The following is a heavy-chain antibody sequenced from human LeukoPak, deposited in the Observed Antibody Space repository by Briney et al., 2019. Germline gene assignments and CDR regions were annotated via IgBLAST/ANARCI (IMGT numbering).Heavy chain of an antibody. D-gene: IGHD3-10*01. CDR3: ARDGPNYYGSGSHYY. V-gene: IGHV1-69*05. Sequence: ASVNVSCKASGGTFSSYAISWVRQAPGQGLEWMGGIIPIFGTANYAQKFQGRVTITTDESTSTAYMELSSLRSEDTAVYYCARDGPNYYGSGSHYYWGQGTLVTVSS. J-gene: IGHJ4*02. CDR1: GGTFSSYA. CDR2: IIPIFGTA.